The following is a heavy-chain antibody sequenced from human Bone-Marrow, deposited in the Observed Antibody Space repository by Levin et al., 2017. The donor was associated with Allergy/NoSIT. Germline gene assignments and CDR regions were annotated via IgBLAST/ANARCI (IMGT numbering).Heavy chain of an antibody. Sequence: VASVKVSCKASGYTFTDYYIHWVRLAPGQGLEWRGWINPNSGDTDSSQQFQDTVTMTTDTSISRAYMEVSSLTSNDTALYYCARISSAAFDLWGQGTVVTVSS. CDR3: ARISSAAFDL. V-gene: IGHV1-2*02. CDR2: INPNSGDT. J-gene: IGHJ3*01. D-gene: IGHD6-19*01. CDR1: GYTFTDYY.